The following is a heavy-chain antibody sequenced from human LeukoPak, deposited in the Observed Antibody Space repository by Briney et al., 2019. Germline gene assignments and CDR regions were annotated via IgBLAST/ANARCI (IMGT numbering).Heavy chain of an antibody. Sequence: GGSLRLSCAASGFTFSDAWMTWVRQAPGKGLEWVGRIKSKADGGTTDYAAPVKGRFTISRDDSENTLYLQMNSLRAEDTALYYCARDPYGGPLDYWGQGTLVTVSS. J-gene: IGHJ4*02. V-gene: IGHV3-15*01. CDR2: IKSKADGGTT. CDR3: ARDPYGGPLDY. CDR1: GFTFSDAW. D-gene: IGHD4-23*01.